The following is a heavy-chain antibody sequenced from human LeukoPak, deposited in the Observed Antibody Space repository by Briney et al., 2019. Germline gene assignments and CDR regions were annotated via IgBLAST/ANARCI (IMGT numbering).Heavy chain of an antibody. CDR1: GYSISSSYY. Sequence: PSETLSLTCAVSGYSISSSYYWGWIRQPPGKGLEWIGTIYHSGSTHYNPSLKSRVTLSVDTSKNQFSLKLRSVTAADTAVYYCARGPPREYDYPHLVFDPWGQGTLVTVSS. CDR2: IYHSGST. CDR3: ARGPPREYDYPHLVFDP. J-gene: IGHJ5*02. V-gene: IGHV4-38-2*01. D-gene: IGHD5-12*01.